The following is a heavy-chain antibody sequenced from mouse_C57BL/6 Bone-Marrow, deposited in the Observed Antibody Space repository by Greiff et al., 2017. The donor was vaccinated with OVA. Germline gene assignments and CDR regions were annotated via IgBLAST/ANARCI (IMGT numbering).Heavy chain of an antibody. CDR3: ARSGNYSNYWFAY. Sequence: QVQLQQSGAELVRPGTSVKVSCKASGYAFTNYLIEWVKQRPGQGLEWIGVINPGSGGTNYNEKFKGKATLTADKSSSTAYMQLSSLTSEDSAVYFCARSGNYSNYWFAYWGQGTLVTVSA. V-gene: IGHV1-54*01. D-gene: IGHD2-5*01. CDR2: INPGSGGT. CDR1: GYAFTNYL. J-gene: IGHJ3*01.